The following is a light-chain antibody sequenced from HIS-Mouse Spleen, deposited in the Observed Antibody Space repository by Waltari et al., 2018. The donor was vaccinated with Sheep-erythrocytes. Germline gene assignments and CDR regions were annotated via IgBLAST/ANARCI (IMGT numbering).Light chain of an antibody. CDR2: QDS. J-gene: IGLJ1*01. Sequence: SYELTQPPSVSVSPGQTASITCSGDKLGDKYACWYKQKPGQSPVLVIYQDSQRPSGVPERFSGSNSGNTATLTISGTQAMDEADYYCQAWDSSTYVFGTGTKVT. V-gene: IGLV3-1*01. CDR3: QAWDSSTYV. CDR1: KLGDKY.